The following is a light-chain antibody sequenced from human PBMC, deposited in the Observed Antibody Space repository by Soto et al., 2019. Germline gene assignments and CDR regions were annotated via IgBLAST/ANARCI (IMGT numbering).Light chain of an antibody. CDR3: SSYTSSSTLGV. Sequence: QSALTQPPSVSGSPGQSVTISCTGTSSDVGSYNRVSWYQQPPGTAPKLMIYEVSNRPSGVPDRFSGSKSGNTASLTISGLQAEDEADYYCSSYTSSSTLGVFGTGNKVTVL. V-gene: IGLV2-18*02. J-gene: IGLJ1*01. CDR1: SSDVGSYNR. CDR2: EVS.